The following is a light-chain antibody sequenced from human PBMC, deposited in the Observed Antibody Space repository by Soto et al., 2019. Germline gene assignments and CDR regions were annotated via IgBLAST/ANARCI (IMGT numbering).Light chain of an antibody. CDR2: DVS. V-gene: IGLV2-14*03. J-gene: IGLJ1*01. Sequence: QSALTQPASVSGSPGQSITISCTGTSSDVGAYSFVSWYQQHPDKVPKLMIFDVSRRPSGVSDRFSDSKSGNTASLTISGLQPEDEADYYCRSYTSSSTHVFVSGTKLTVL. CDR1: SSDVGAYSF. CDR3: RSYTSSSTHV.